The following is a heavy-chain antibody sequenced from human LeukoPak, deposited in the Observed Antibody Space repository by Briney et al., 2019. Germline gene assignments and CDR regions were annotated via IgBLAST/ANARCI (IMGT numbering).Heavy chain of an antibody. V-gene: IGHV4-38-2*02. CDR1: GYSISSGYY. CDR2: IYHSGST. D-gene: IGHD5-24*01. J-gene: IGHJ4*02. Sequence: KSSETLSLTCTVSGYSISSGYYWGWIRQPPGKGLEWIGSIYHSGSTYYNPSLKSRVTISVDTSKNQFSLKLSSVTAADTAVYYCARVAPRWLQSPPYYFDYWGQGTLVTVSS. CDR3: ARVAPRWLQSPPYYFDY.